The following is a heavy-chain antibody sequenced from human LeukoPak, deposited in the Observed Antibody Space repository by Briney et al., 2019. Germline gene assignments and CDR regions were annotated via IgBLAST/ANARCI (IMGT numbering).Heavy chain of an antibody. J-gene: IGHJ6*03. V-gene: IGHV1-18*01. D-gene: IGHD3-10*01. Sequence: ASVKVSCKASGYTFTSYGISWVRQAPGQGLEWMGWISAYNGNTNYAQKLQGRVTMTTDTSTSTAYMELRSLRSDDTAVYYCARGVFLWFGETPPPSYYYYMDVWGKGTTVTISS. CDR1: GYTFTSYG. CDR2: ISAYNGNT. CDR3: ARGVFLWFGETPPPSYYYYMDV.